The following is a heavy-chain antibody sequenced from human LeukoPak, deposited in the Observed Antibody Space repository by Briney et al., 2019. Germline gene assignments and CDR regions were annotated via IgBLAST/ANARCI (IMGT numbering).Heavy chain of an antibody. D-gene: IGHD3-10*01. CDR2: IYTSGST. V-gene: IGHV4-61*02. Sequence: SETLSLACTVSGGSITSGSHYWNWIRQPAGKGLEWIGRIYTSGSTKYNPSLKSRVTMSVDTSKKQFSLKLSSVTAADTAVYYCARDRDYCGSGSYYFDYWGQGTLVTVSS. CDR1: GGSITSGSHY. CDR3: ARDRDYCGSGSYYFDY. J-gene: IGHJ4*02.